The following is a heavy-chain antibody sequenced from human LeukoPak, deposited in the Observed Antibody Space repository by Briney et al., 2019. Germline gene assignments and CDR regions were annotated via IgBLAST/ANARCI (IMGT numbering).Heavy chain of an antibody. V-gene: IGHV3-48*03. J-gene: IGHJ4*02. CDR3: ARGFRRADY. CDR2: ISGGGNTI. Sequence: PGGSLRLSCAASGFTFSSYEMNWARQAPGKGLEWVSYISGGGNTIFYADSAKGRFTISRDNAKNSLYLQMNSLRAEDTAIYYCARGFRRADYWGQGSLVTVSS. CDR1: GFTFSSYE. D-gene: IGHD3-3*01.